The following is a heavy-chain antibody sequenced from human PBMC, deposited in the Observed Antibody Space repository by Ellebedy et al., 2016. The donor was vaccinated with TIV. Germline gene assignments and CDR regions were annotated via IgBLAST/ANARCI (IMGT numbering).Heavy chain of an antibody. Sequence: SETLSLTCTVSGGSISSYYWSWIRQPPGKGLEWIGYIYYSGSTNYNPSLRSRVTISVDTSKNQFSLKLSFVTAADTAVYYCARNLVVVAATGAFDIWGQGTMVTVSS. J-gene: IGHJ3*02. CDR3: ARNLVVVAATGAFDI. D-gene: IGHD2-15*01. CDR1: GGSISSYY. CDR2: IYYSGST. V-gene: IGHV4-59*01.